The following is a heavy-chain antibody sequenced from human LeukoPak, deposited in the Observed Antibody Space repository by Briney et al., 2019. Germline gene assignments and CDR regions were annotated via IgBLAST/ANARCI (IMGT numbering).Heavy chain of an antibody. D-gene: IGHD2-21*02. CDR3: AGPGGDRSFDF. CDR2: ISWNSGTI. V-gene: IGHV3-9*01. J-gene: IGHJ5*01. Sequence: GGSLRLSCAGSGFIFNNYAMHWVRQPPGKGLEWVSGISWNSGTIDYADSVRGRFTISRDNSKNTVYLQMNSLRVEDTALYYCAGPGGDRSFDFWGQGSLVTVSS. CDR1: GFIFNNYA.